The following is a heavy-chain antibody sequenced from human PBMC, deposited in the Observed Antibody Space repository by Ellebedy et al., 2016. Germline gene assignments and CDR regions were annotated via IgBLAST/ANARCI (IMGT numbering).Heavy chain of an antibody. J-gene: IGHJ4*02. CDR1: GFTFGDYA. Sequence: GESLKISCTASGFTFGDYAMSWFRQAPGKGLEWVGFIRSKTYGGTTEYAASVKGRFTISRDDSTSIAYLQMNSLKTEDTAVYYCTRGDYGDYGNYYYFDYWGQGTLVTVSS. D-gene: IGHD4-17*01. CDR2: IRSKTYGGTT. V-gene: IGHV3-49*03. CDR3: TRGDYGDYGNYYYFDY.